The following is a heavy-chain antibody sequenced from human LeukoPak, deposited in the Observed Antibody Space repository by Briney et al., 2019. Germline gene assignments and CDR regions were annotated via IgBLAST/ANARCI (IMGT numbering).Heavy chain of an antibody. CDR2: IYSGDIT. Sequence: GGSLRLSCAASGFSVSNNYMSWVRQAPGKGLEWVSVIYSGDITYYTDSVKGRFTISRDNSKNTLYLQVNSLRAEDTAVYYCAKTRPLDSSSWSHGDYWGQGTLVTVSS. V-gene: IGHV3-53*01. CDR3: AKTRPLDSSSWSHGDY. D-gene: IGHD6-13*01. J-gene: IGHJ4*02. CDR1: GFSVSNNY.